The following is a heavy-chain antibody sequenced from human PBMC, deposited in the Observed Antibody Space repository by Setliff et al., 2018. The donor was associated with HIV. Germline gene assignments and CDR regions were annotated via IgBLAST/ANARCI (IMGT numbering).Heavy chain of an antibody. CDR1: GDTFTDYY. V-gene: IGHV1-2*06. Sequence: GASVKVSCKASGDTFTDYYFHWLRQAPGQGLEWMGRINPNSGGTNYAQKFRGRVTMTRDRSISTAYMELSRLRSDDKAVYYCARDQGVWDYGGKILLREYFQDWGQGTLVTVSS. CDR2: INPNSGGT. J-gene: IGHJ1*01. D-gene: IGHD4-17*01. CDR3: ARDQGVWDYGGKILLREYFQD.